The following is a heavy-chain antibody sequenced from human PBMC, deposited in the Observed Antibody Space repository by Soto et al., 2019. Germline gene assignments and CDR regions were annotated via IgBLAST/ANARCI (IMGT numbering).Heavy chain of an antibody. CDR3: ARDKVRGYDFWSGYYMPYYFDY. Sequence: QVQLVQSGAEVKKPGASVKVSCKASGYTFASYAMHWVRQAPGQRLEWMGWINAGNGNTKYSQKFQGRVTITRDTSASTAYMELSSLRSEDTAVYYCARDKVRGYDFWSGYYMPYYFDYWGQGTLVTVSS. CDR2: INAGNGNT. V-gene: IGHV1-3*01. CDR1: GYTFASYA. J-gene: IGHJ4*02. D-gene: IGHD3-3*01.